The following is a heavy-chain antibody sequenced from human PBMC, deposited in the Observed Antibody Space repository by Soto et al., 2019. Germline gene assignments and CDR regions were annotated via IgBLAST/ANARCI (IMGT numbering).Heavy chain of an antibody. CDR2: ISGSGGST. V-gene: IGHV3-23*01. Sequence: PGGSLRLSCAASGFTFSSYAMSWVRQAPGKGLEWVSAISGSGGSTYYADSVKGRFTISRDNSKNTLYLQMNSLRAEDTAVYYCATSNSSSPAYYYYGMDVWGQGTTVTVSS. D-gene: IGHD6-6*01. CDR3: ATSNSSSPAYYYYGMDV. J-gene: IGHJ6*02. CDR1: GFTFSSYA.